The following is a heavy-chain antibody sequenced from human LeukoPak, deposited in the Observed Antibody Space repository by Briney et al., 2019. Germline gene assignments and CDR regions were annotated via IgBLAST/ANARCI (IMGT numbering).Heavy chain of an antibody. D-gene: IGHD2-2*01. CDR1: GYSISSGYY. Sequence: PSETLSLTCTVSGYSISSGYYWGWIRQPPGKGLEWIGNIYSSGTTNYNPSLKSRVTISLDTSKNQFSLKLTSVTAADTAVNYCARGKTGGYQLLSDYWGQGTLVTVSS. V-gene: IGHV4-38-2*02. CDR3: ARGKTGGYQLLSDY. J-gene: IGHJ4*02. CDR2: IYSSGTT.